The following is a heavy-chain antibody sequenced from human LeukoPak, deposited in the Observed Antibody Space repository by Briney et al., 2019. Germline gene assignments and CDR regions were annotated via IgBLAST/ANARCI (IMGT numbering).Heavy chain of an antibody. D-gene: IGHD3-22*01. Sequence: SGGSLRLSCAASGFTFSSYGMHWVRQAPGMGLEWVAVIWYDGSNKYYADSVKGRFTISRDNSKNTLYLLMNSLRAEDTAVYYCAKGQDSSGYLDYWGQGTLVTVSS. CDR3: AKGQDSSGYLDY. CDR1: GFTFSSYG. CDR2: IWYDGSNK. V-gene: IGHV3-33*06. J-gene: IGHJ4*02.